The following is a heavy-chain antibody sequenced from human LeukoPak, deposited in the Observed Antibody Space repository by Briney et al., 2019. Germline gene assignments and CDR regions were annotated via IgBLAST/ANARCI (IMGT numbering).Heavy chain of an antibody. CDR1: GGTFSSYA. V-gene: IGHV1-69*05. D-gene: IGHD6-6*01. CDR2: IIPIFGTA. J-gene: IGHJ3*02. Sequence: SVKVSCKASGGTFSSYAISWVRQAPGQGLEWMGSIIPIFGTANYAQKFQGRVTITTDESTSTAYMELSSLRSEDTAVYYCARDGPVVSARLNAFDTWGQGTMVTVSS. CDR3: ARDGPVVSARLNAFDT.